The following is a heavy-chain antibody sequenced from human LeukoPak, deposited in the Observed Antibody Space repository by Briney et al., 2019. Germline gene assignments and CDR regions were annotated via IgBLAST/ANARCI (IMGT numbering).Heavy chain of an antibody. CDR2: ISGSSSYI. J-gene: IGHJ4*02. CDR1: GFTFSSYS. Sequence: GGSLRLSCAASGFTFSSYSMNWVRQAPGKGLEWVSCISGSSSYIYYADSLKGRFTISRDNAKNSLYLQMNSLRAEDTAVYYCARDMGIAVAGTFDYWGQGSLVTVSS. V-gene: IGHV3-21*01. D-gene: IGHD6-19*01. CDR3: ARDMGIAVAGTFDY.